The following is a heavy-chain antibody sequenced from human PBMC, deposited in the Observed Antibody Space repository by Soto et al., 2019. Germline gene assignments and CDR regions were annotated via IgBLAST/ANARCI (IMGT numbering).Heavy chain of an antibody. CDR2: ISGSGGST. CDR3: AKDLGYCSSTSCPPQGWFDP. CDR1: GFTFSSYA. J-gene: IGHJ5*02. D-gene: IGHD2-2*01. V-gene: IGHV3-23*01. Sequence: PVGSLRLSCAASGFTFSSYAMSWVRQAPGKGLEWVSAISGSGGSTYYADSVKGRFTISRDNSKNTLYLQMNSLRAEDTAVYYCAKDLGYCSSTSCPPQGWFDPWGQGTLVTVSS.